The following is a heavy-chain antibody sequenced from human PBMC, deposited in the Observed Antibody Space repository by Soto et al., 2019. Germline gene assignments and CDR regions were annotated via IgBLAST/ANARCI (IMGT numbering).Heavy chain of an antibody. CDR2: INHSGST. Sequence: PSETLSLTCAVYGGSFSGYYWSWIRQPPGKGLDWIGEINHSGSTNYNPSLKSRVTISVDTSKNQFSLKLSSVTAADTAVYYCARLQIFGVVITRTRRNWFDPWGQGTLVTVSS. CDR3: ARLQIFGVVITRTRRNWFDP. CDR1: GGSFSGYY. V-gene: IGHV4-34*01. D-gene: IGHD3-3*01. J-gene: IGHJ5*02.